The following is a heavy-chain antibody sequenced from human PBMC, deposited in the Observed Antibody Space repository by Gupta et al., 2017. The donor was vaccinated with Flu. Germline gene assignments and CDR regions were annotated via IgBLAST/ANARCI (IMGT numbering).Heavy chain of an antibody. Sequence: RQAPGKGLEWIGYINYSESTKYNPALKSRVTTTLEASKKQFELKQTTMLAADTAVYYCARILVVPVDTYDFDLWGQGTLVTVSS. D-gene: IGHD2-8*02. J-gene: IGHJ4*02. V-gene: IGHV4-59*01. CDR2: INYSEST. CDR3: ARILVVPVDTYDFDL.